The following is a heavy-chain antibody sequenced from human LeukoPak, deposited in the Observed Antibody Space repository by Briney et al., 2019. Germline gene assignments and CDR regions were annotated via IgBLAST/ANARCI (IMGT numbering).Heavy chain of an antibody. CDR3: ARKKVSSCYYIDY. Sequence: PGGSLRLSCAASGFTFSSYGMHWVRQAPGKGLEWVAVIWYDGSNKYYADSVKGRFTISRDNSKNTLYLQMNSLRAEDTAVYYCARKKVSSCYYIDYWGQGTLVTVSS. J-gene: IGHJ4*02. D-gene: IGHD3-22*01. CDR2: IWYDGSNK. V-gene: IGHV3-33*01. CDR1: GFTFSSYG.